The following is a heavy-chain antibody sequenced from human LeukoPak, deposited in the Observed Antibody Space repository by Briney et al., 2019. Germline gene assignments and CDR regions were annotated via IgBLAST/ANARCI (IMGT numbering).Heavy chain of an antibody. CDR1: GGSISSNNW. CDR3: TTDHLPLSIAAAGPDY. CDR2: IYHSGSP. Sequence: SGTLSLTCAVSGGSISSNNWWGWVRQPPGKGLEWIGEIYHSGSPNYNPSLKSRVTISVDKSRNHFSLNLSSVTAADTAVYYCTTDHLPLSIAAAGPDYWGQGTLSPSPQ. V-gene: IGHV4-4*02. D-gene: IGHD6-13*01. J-gene: IGHJ4*02.